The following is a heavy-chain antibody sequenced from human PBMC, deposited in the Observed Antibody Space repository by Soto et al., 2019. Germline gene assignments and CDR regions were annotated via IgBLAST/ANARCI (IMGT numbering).Heavy chain of an antibody. V-gene: IGHV1-18*04. CDR3: ARLPLHTYYDFWSGYYPGWFDP. CDR2: ISAYNGNT. Sequence: ASVKISCKASGYTCTSYGINWVRQAPGQGLEWMGWISAYNGNTNYAQKLQGRVTMTTDTSTSTAYMELRSLRSDDTAVYYCARLPLHTYYDFWSGYYPGWFDPWGQGTLVTVSS. CDR1: GYTCTSYG. D-gene: IGHD3-3*01. J-gene: IGHJ5*02.